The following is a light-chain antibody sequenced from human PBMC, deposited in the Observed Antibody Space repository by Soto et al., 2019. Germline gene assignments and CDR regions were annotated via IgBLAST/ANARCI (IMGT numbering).Light chain of an antibody. CDR1: ESLFGF. Sequence: EIVMTQSPATLSASPGESVSLSCRASESLFGFLAWYQQKPGQAPRLLIYGVSTKATGVPARFSRSGSAADFTLTISSVQSDDSAVYYCQSDNDWPFVFGQGTKLEI. V-gene: IGKV3-15*01. CDR3: QSDNDWPFV. CDR2: GVS. J-gene: IGKJ2*01.